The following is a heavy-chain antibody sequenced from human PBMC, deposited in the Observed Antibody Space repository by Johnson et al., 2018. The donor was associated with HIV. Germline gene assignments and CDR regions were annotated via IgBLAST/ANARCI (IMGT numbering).Heavy chain of an antibody. CDR2: ISGSGGIT. J-gene: IGHJ3*02. V-gene: IGHV3-23*04. Sequence: VQLVEFGGGLVQPGGSLRLSCAASGFTFSSYAMSWVRQAPGKGLEWVSAISGSGGITYYADSVKGRFTISRDNSKNTLYLQMNSLRAEDTAVYYCAKDPRSSSWYWDAFDIWGQGTMVTVSS. CDR1: GFTFSSYA. CDR3: AKDPRSSSWYWDAFDI. D-gene: IGHD6-13*01.